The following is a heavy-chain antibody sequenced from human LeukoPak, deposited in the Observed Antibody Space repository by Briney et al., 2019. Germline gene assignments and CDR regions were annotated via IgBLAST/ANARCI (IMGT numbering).Heavy chain of an antibody. Sequence: GGSLRLSCAASGFTFDDYAMHWVRQAPGKGLEWVSLISWDGGSTYYADSVKGRFTISRDNSKNSLYLQMNSLRAEDTALYYCAKEDYYDSSGYYSGYFQHWGQGTLVTVSS. V-gene: IGHV3-43D*03. J-gene: IGHJ1*01. CDR2: ISWDGGST. CDR1: GFTFDDYA. CDR3: AKEDYYDSSGYYSGYFQH. D-gene: IGHD3-22*01.